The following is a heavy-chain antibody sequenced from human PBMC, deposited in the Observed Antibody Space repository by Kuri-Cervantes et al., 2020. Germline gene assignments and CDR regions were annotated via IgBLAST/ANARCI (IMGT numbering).Heavy chain of an antibody. Sequence: GESLKISCVASGLTFSTYAMSWVRQAPGKGLEWVSAISGSGGSTFYADSVKGRFTISRDNPKSSLYLQMDSLRAEDTAVYYCVTGTQTYGSWGQGTLVTVSS. CDR1: GLTFSTYA. D-gene: IGHD3-10*01. V-gene: IGHV3-23*01. CDR2: ISGSGGST. CDR3: VTGTQTYGS. J-gene: IGHJ5*02.